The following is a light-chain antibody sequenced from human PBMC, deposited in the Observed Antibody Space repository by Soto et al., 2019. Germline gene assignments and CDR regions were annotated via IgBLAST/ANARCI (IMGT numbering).Light chain of an antibody. V-gene: IGKV3-20*01. CDR2: GAS. CDR3: QQYGSSRALT. Sequence: EMVLTQSPGTLSLSPGERVTLSCRASQSVSSSYLAWYQQKPGQAPRLLIYGASSRATGIPDRFSGSGSGTDFTLTISRLEPEDFAEYYCQQYGSSRALTFGGGTKVEIK. J-gene: IGKJ4*01. CDR1: QSVSSSY.